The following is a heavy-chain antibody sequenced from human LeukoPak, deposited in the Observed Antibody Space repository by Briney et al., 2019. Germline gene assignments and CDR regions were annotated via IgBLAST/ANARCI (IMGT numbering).Heavy chain of an antibody. J-gene: IGHJ4*02. V-gene: IGHV4-34*01. D-gene: IGHD6-6*01. CDR2: SNRRGRT. Sequence: GKLLEWIGESNRRGRTNYNPSLKSRVTISVDTSKNQFSLKLSSVTAADTAVYYCARGSRPPRTTARLDYWGQGTLVTVSS. CDR3: ARGSRPPRTTARLDY.